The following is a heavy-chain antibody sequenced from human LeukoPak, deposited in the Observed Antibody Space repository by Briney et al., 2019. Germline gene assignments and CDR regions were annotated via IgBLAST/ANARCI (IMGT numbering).Heavy chain of an antibody. CDR3: ARRGYYYDSSGYYRDDAFDI. CDR1: GSSFTSYW. J-gene: IGHJ3*02. CDR2: IYPGDSDT. V-gene: IGHV5-51*01. Sequence: RGESLKISCKGSGSSFTSYWIGWVRQLPGKGLEWMGIIYPGDSDTSLSPSFQGQVTISADKSISTAYLQWSSLKASDTAMYYCARRGYYYDSSGYYRDDAFDIWGQGTMVTVSS. D-gene: IGHD3-22*01.